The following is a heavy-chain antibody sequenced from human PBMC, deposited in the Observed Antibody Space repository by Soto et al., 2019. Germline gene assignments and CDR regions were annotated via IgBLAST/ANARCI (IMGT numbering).Heavy chain of an antibody. CDR3: ARNGWGMATVGM. J-gene: IGHJ4*02. Sequence: EVQLVESGGGLVQPGGSLRLSCAASGFTVSNNYTIWFRLPPGKGLEWVSLIYSGGTTYYADSVKGRLTFSRDNSKNTLYLQMNSLRVEDTAVYYCARNGWGMATVGMWGPGTLVTVSS. CDR2: IYSGGTT. D-gene: IGHD4-4*01. CDR1: GFTVSNNY. V-gene: IGHV3-53*01.